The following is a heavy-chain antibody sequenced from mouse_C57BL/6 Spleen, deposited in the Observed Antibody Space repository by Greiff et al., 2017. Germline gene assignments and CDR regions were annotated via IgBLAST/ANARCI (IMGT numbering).Heavy chain of an antibody. Sequence: VQLQQSGPELVKPGASVKISCKASGYAFSSSWLNWVKQRPGKGLEWIGRIYPGDGDTNYNGKFKGKATLTADKSSSTAYMQLSSLTSEDSAVYCWARKVDGNPYYAMDYWGQGTSVTVSS. CDR3: ARKVDGNPYYAMDY. CDR2: IYPGDGDT. D-gene: IGHD2-1*01. CDR1: GYAFSSSW. V-gene: IGHV1-82*01. J-gene: IGHJ4*01.